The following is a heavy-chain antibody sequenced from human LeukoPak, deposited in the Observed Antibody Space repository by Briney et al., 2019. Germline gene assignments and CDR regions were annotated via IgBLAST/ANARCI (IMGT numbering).Heavy chain of an antibody. CDR1: GFTFSSYG. CDR3: AKGGSSSLWTFDY. V-gene: IGHV3-30*18. Sequence: GRSLRLSGAASGFTFSSYGMHWVRQAPGKGLEWVAVISYDGSNKYYADSVKGRFTISRDNSKNTLYLQMNSLRAEDTAVYYCAKGGSSSLWTFDYWGQGTLVTVSS. CDR2: ISYDGSNK. D-gene: IGHD6-13*01. J-gene: IGHJ4*02.